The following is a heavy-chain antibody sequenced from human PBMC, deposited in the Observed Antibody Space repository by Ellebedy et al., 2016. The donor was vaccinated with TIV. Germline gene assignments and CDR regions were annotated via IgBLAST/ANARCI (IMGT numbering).Heavy chain of an antibody. CDR2: IYPGDSDT. J-gene: IGHJ6*02. Sequence: GESLKISCKGSGYSFTSYWIGWVRQMPGKGLEWMGIIYPGDSDTRYSPSFQGQVTISADKSISTAYLQWSSLKASDTAMYYCARVSSQITGYYYGMDVWGQGTTVTVSS. V-gene: IGHV5-51*01. D-gene: IGHD6-13*01. CDR1: GYSFTSYW. CDR3: ARVSSQITGYYYGMDV.